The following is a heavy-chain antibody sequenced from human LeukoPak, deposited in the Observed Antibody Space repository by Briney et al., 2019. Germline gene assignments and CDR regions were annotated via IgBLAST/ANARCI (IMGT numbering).Heavy chain of an antibody. D-gene: IGHD6-13*01. V-gene: IGHV1-8*01. J-gene: IGHJ3*02. CDR1: GYTFTSYD. CDR2: MNPNSGNT. Sequence: ASVKVSCKASGYTFTSYDINWVRQAPGQGLEWMGWMNPNSGNTGYAQKFQGRVTMTRNTSISTAYMELSSMRYEDTAVYYCAXELTAADDAFDIWGQXXMVTV. CDR3: AXELTAADDAFDI.